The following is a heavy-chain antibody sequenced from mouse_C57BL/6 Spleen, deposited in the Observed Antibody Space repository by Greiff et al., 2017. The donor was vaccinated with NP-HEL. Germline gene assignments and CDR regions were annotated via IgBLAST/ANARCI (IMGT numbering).Heavy chain of an antibody. Sequence: VKLQQSGPELVKPGASVKLSCKASGYTFTSYDINWVKQRPGQGLEWIGWIYPRDGSTKYNEKFKGKATLTVDTSSSTAYMELHSLTSEDSAVYFCARTITTVVAKGYFDVWGTGTTVTVSS. CDR2: IYPRDGST. CDR3: ARTITTVVAKGYFDV. V-gene: IGHV1-85*01. CDR1: GYTFTSYD. J-gene: IGHJ1*03. D-gene: IGHD1-1*01.